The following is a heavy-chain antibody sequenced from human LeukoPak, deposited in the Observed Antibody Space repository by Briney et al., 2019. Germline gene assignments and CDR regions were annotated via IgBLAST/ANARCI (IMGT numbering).Heavy chain of an antibody. D-gene: IGHD6-13*01. CDR1: GFSFSSYS. V-gene: IGHV3-21*01. CDR2: ISSSSGYI. CDR3: ATDQEVASSSTSYNRSYT. J-gene: IGHJ5*02. Sequence: GGCLRLSCAASGFSFSSYSMNWVRQAPGKGLGWGSSISSSSGYIYYADSVRGGVTISRGNTKNSLYLRMNSLRAESTPVYCSATDQEVASSSTSYNRSYTWGQGTPVTVSS.